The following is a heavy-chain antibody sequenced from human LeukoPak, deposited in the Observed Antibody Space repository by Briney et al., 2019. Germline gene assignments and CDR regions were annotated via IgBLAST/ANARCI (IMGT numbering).Heavy chain of an antibody. Sequence: GGSLRLSCAASGFTFSDHYMDWVRQAPGKGLEWVGRSRNKANSYITDYAASVKGRFTISRDDSKNSLYLQMNSLKTEDTAVYYCTGHEDTAMASKRNDYWGQGTLVTVSS. CDR2: SRNKANSYIT. D-gene: IGHD5-18*01. CDR1: GFTFSDHY. CDR3: TGHEDTAMASKRNDY. J-gene: IGHJ4*02. V-gene: IGHV3-72*01.